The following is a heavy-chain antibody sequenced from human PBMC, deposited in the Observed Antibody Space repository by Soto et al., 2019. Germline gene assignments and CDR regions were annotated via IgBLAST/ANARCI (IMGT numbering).Heavy chain of an antibody. V-gene: IGHV4-4*07. J-gene: IGHJ5*02. Sequence: QVQLQESGPGLVKPSETLSLTCTVSGGSISSYYWSWIRQPAGKGLEWIGRIYTSGSTNYNPSLKSRVTMSVDTSKNQFSLKLSSVTAADTAVYYCARARDYCSSTSCYQGDRFDPWGQGTLVTVSS. D-gene: IGHD2-2*01. CDR1: GGSISSYY. CDR2: IYTSGST. CDR3: ARARDYCSSTSCYQGDRFDP.